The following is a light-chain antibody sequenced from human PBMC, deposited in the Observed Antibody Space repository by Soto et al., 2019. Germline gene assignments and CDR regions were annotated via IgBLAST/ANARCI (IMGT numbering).Light chain of an antibody. J-gene: IGKJ1*01. CDR1: QSISSW. V-gene: IGKV1-5*03. CDR2: KAS. Sequence: DIQMPQSPSTLSASVGARVTITGRASQSISSWLAWFQQKPGKAPKLLIYKASSLESGVPSRFSGSGSGTDFTLTISSLQPDDFATYYCQQYNGLITFGQGTKVDIK. CDR3: QQYNGLIT.